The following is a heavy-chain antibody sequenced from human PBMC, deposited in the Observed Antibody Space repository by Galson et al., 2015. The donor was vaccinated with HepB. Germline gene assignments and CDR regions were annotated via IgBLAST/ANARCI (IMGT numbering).Heavy chain of an antibody. J-gene: IGHJ5*02. V-gene: IGHV4-34*01. CDR1: GASFSGYC. CDR3: ARARPYQLITTSGAHSNFDP. D-gene: IGHD1-26*01. CDR2: TNFWGIS. Sequence: SETLALTCAVYGASFSGYCWAWIRQPPGKGRVRMGATNFWGISDYNPSLESRVTISVDASKIKLSLKLTSVTAADTAVYYCARARPYQLITTSGAHSNFDPWGQGTLVTVSS.